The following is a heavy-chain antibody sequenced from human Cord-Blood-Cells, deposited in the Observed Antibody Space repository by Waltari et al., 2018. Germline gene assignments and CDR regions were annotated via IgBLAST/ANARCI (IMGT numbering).Heavy chain of an antibody. Sequence: QVQLVQSGAEVKKPGASVKVSCKASGYTFTGYYMPWVRPAPGQGLEWMGWINPNSGGTNYAQKFQGRVTMTRDTSISTAYMELSRLRSDDTAVYYCARVLKPVVTAIDYWGQGTLVTVSS. D-gene: IGHD2-21*02. CDR2: INPNSGGT. J-gene: IGHJ4*02. V-gene: IGHV1-2*02. CDR3: ARVLKPVVTAIDY. CDR1: GYTFTGYY.